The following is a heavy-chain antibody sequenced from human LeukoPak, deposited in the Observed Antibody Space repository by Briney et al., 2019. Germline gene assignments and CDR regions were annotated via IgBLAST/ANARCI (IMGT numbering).Heavy chain of an antibody. CDR1: GYTFTGYY. J-gene: IGHJ5*02. CDR2: INPNSGGT. Sequence: ASVKVSCKASGYTFTGYYMHWVRQAPGQGLEWMGWINPNSGGTNYAQKFQGRVTMTRDTSISTAYMELSRLRSDDTAVYYCARVQYYDFWSGYYPDPWGQGTLVTVSS. V-gene: IGHV1-2*02. D-gene: IGHD3-3*01. CDR3: ARVQYYDFWSGYYPDP.